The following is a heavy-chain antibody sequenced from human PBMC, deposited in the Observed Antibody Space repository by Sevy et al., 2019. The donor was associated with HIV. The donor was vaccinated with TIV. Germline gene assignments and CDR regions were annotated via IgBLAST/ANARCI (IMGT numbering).Heavy chain of an antibody. CDR3: AATPVGNFDY. V-gene: IGHV3-11*01. CDR1: GGSFSGYY. Sequence: LSLTCAVYGGSFSGYYWTWIRQAPGKGLEWVSYISSSGSTIYYADSVKGRFTISRDNAKNSLYLQMNSLRAEDTTVYYCAATPVGNFDYWGQGTLVTVSS. J-gene: IGHJ4*02. D-gene: IGHD6-13*01. CDR2: ISSSGSTI.